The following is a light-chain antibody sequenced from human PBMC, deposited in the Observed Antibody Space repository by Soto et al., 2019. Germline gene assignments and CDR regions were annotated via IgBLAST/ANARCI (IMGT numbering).Light chain of an antibody. Sequence: DIQMTQSPSTLSASVGDRVTITCRASQSIHSYLAWYQQKPGKAPKLLIYKASSLESGVPSRFXGSGSGTEFTLTISSLQPDDFATYYCQQYNSYSPVTFGGGTKVEIK. CDR2: KAS. CDR3: QQYNSYSPVT. CDR1: QSIHSY. V-gene: IGKV1-5*03. J-gene: IGKJ4*01.